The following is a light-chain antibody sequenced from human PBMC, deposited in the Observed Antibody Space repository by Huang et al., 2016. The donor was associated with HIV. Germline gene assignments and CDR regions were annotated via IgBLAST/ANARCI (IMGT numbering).Light chain of an antibody. CDR2: LGS. CDR1: QSLLHSNGYNY. CDR3: MQALQTPLT. V-gene: IGKV2-28*01. Sequence: DIVMTQSPLSLPVTPGEPASISCRSSQSLLHSNGYNYLDWYLQKPGQSPQLLIYLGSNRASGVPYRFSGSGSGTDFTLKISRVEAEDVGVYYCMQALQTPLTFGGGTKVEI. J-gene: IGKJ4*01.